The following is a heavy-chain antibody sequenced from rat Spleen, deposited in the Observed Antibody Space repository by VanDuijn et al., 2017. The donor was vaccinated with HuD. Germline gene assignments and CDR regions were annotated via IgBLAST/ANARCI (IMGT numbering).Heavy chain of an antibody. Sequence: EVQLVESDGGLVQPGRSLKLSCAASGFTFSNYDMAWVRQAPKKGPEWVATLTAAGSSTYYPDSVKGRFTISRDNAKSTLYLQMDSLRSEDTATYYCTTVYYGYNPYWYFDFWGPGTMVTVSS. CDR2: LTAAGSST. J-gene: IGHJ1*01. V-gene: IGHV5-29*01. CDR1: GFTFSNYD. CDR3: TTVYYGYNPYWYFDF. D-gene: IGHD1-9*01.